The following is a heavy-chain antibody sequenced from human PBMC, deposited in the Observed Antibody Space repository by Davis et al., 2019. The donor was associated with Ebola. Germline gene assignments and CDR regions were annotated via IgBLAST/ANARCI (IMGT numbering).Heavy chain of an antibody. Sequence: ASVKVSCKVSGFSITELSIHWVRQAPGQGLDWMGGFDTDNDETFYAQEFQGRVIMTEDTSTDTAYMELSNLRSEDTAMYYCTTYNNGWYYFDYWGQGILVTVSS. CDR1: GFSITELS. D-gene: IGHD6-19*01. J-gene: IGHJ4*02. V-gene: IGHV1-24*01. CDR3: TTYNNGWYYFDY. CDR2: FDTDNDET.